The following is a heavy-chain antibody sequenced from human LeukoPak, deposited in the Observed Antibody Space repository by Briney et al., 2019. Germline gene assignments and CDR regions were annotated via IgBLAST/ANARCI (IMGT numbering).Heavy chain of an antibody. V-gene: IGHV3-48*04. Sequence: GGSLRLSCAASGFTFSTYTMNWVRQAPGKGLEWVSYISSSGSTIYYADSVKGRFTISRDNAKNSLYLQMNSLRAEDTAVYYCAREQLSPQIYYYYYGMGVWGQGTTVTVSS. CDR3: AREQLSPQIYYYYYGMGV. CDR2: ISSSGSTI. CDR1: GFTFSTYT. J-gene: IGHJ6*02. D-gene: IGHD6-13*01.